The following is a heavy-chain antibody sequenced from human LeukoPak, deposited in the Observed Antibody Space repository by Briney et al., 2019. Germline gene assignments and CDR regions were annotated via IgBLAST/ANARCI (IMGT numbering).Heavy chain of an antibody. J-gene: IGHJ4*02. CDR3: ARGVYWNDRGVYEY. CDR1: GGTFSSYA. D-gene: IGHD1-1*01. V-gene: IGHV1-46*01. CDR2: INPSGGST. Sequence: ASVKVSCKASGGTFSSYAISWVRQAPGQGLEWMGIINPSGGSTSSAQKFQGRVTMTRDTSTSTVYMELSSLRSEDTAVYYCARGVYWNDRGVYEYWGQGTLVTVSS.